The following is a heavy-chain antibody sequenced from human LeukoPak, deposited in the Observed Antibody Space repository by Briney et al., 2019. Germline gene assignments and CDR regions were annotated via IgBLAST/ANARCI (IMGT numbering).Heavy chain of an antibody. D-gene: IGHD6-19*01. CDR3: AKVMQQWLVEGGDFDY. CDR2: MYSGGNT. J-gene: IGHJ4*02. Sequence: GGSLRLSCAASGFTVSSNYMTWVRQAPGKGLEWLSVMYSGGNTYYAASVEGRFTISRDNSKNTVYLQMNSLRAEDTAVYYCAKVMQQWLVEGGDFDYWGQGTLVTVSS. V-gene: IGHV3-53*05. CDR1: GFTVSSNY.